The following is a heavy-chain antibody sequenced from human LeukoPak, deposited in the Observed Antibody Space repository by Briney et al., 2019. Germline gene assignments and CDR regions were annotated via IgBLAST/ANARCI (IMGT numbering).Heavy chain of an antibody. CDR3: ASSKPGYSSGLVGY. J-gene: IGHJ4*02. Sequence: PSGTLSLTCTVSGDSINSLDLWSWVRQPPGKGLEWIGEMYLSGTTHSNPSVKSRVTISIDKSKNQFFLNLSSVTAADTAVYFCASSKPGYSSGLVGYWGQGTLVTVSS. V-gene: IGHV4-4*02. D-gene: IGHD6-19*01. CDR1: GDSINSLDL. CDR2: MYLSGTT.